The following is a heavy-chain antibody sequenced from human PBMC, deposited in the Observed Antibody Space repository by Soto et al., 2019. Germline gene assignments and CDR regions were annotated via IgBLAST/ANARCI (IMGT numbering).Heavy chain of an antibody. D-gene: IGHD7-27*01. J-gene: IGHJ6*02. CDR3: AKDLLGPGRAYGMDV. CDR2: ISYDGSNK. Sequence: QVQLVESGGGVVQPGRSLRLSCAASGFTFSSYGMHWVRQAPGKGLEWVAVISYDGSNKYYADSVKGRFTISRDNSKNTLYLQMNSLRAEDTAVYYCAKDLLGPGRAYGMDVWGQGTTVTLSS. V-gene: IGHV3-30*18. CDR1: GFTFSSYG.